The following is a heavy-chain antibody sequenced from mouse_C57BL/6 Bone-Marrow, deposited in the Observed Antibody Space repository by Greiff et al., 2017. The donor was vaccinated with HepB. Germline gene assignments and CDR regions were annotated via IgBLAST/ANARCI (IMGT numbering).Heavy chain of an antibody. D-gene: IGHD2-4*01. J-gene: IGHJ1*03. CDR2: IYYSGTI. V-gene: IGHV3-5*01. CDR1: GISITTGNYR. CDR3: ARATMITDWYFDV. Sequence: EVQLQESGPGLVKPSQTVFLTCTVTGISITTGNYRWSWIRQFPGNKLEWIGYIYYSGTITYNPSHTSRTTITRDTPKNQFFLEMNSLTAEDTATYYCARATMITDWYFDVWGTGTTVTVSS.